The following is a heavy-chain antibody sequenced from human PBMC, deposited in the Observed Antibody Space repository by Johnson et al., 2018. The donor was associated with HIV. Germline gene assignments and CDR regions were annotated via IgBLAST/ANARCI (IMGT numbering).Heavy chain of an antibody. CDR2: IWYDGSNK. Sequence: QVQLVESGGGLVQPGGSLRLSCAASGFTFNSYGMHWVRQAPGKGLEWVAVIWYDGSNKYYADSVKGRFTISRDNSKNKLYLQMNSLRAEDTAVYYCVKGIDSSSWYAFDIWGQGTMVTVSS. CDR3: VKGIDSSSWYAFDI. CDR1: GFTFNSYG. V-gene: IGHV3-33*06. D-gene: IGHD6-13*01. J-gene: IGHJ3*02.